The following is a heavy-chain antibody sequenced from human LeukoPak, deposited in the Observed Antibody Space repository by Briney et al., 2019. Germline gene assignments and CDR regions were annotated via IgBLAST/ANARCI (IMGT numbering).Heavy chain of an antibody. J-gene: IGHJ3*02. D-gene: IGHD1-1*01. CDR3: ARVGWNDSGAFDI. V-gene: IGHV3-21*01. Sequence: GGSLRLSCAASGFTFSSYSMNWVRQAPGKGLEWVSSISSSSSYIYYADSVKGRITISRDNAKNSLYLQMNSLRAEDTAVYYCARVGWNDSGAFDIWGQGIMVTVSS. CDR2: ISSSSSYI. CDR1: GFTFSSYS.